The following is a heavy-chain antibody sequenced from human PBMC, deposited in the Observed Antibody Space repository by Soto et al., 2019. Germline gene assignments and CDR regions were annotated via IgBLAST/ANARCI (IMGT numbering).Heavy chain of an antibody. CDR3: AHLQLIPILSDY. Sequence: QITLKESGPTLVKPTQTLTLTCTFSGFSLSTSGVGVAWVRQPPGTALEWLALIYWDNAKHYSPSLKSRLTVTKDTSRNQGVLTMTNMDPVDTATYDGAHLQLIPILSDYWGQGTLVTVSS. V-gene: IGHV2-5*02. J-gene: IGHJ4*02. CDR2: IYWDNAK. CDR1: GFSLSTSGVG. D-gene: IGHD6-13*01.